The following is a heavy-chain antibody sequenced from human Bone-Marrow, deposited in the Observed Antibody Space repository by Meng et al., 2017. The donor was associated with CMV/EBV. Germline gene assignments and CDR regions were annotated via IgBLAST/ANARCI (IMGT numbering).Heavy chain of an antibody. J-gene: IGHJ6*02. Sequence: ASVKVSCKASGYTFTGYYMHWVRQAPGQGLEWMGWINPNSGGTNYAQKFQGRVTMTRDTSISTAYMELSRLRSDDTAVYYCARADYGDTYYYGMVVWGQGTTVTVSS. V-gene: IGHV1-2*02. CDR3: ARADYGDTYYYGMVV. CDR2: INPNSGGT. D-gene: IGHD4-17*01. CDR1: GYTFTGYY.